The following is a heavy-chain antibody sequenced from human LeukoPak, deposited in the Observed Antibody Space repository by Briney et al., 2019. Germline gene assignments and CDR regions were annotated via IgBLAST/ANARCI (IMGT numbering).Heavy chain of an antibody. Sequence: SETLSLTCAVYGGSFSGYYWSWIRQPPGKGLEWIGEINRSGSTNYNPSLKSRVTISVDTSKNQFSLKLSSVTAADTAVYYCASTEGVPDAFDIWGQGTMVTVSS. CDR3: ASTEGVPDAFDI. CDR2: INRSGST. V-gene: IGHV4-34*01. D-gene: IGHD3-10*01. J-gene: IGHJ3*02. CDR1: GGSFSGYY.